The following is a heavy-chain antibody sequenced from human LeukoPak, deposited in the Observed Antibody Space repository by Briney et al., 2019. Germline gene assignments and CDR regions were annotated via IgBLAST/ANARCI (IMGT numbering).Heavy chain of an antibody. D-gene: IGHD3-22*01. CDR2: IYYSGST. CDR1: GGSISSGGYY. Sequence: SETLSLTCTVSGGSISSGGYYWSWIRQHPGKGLEWIGYIYYSGSTYYNPSLKSRVTLSVDTSKNQFSLKLSSVTAADTAVYYCAREDDSSGCLFWGQGTLVTVSS. V-gene: IGHV4-31*03. J-gene: IGHJ4*02. CDR3: AREDDSSGCLF.